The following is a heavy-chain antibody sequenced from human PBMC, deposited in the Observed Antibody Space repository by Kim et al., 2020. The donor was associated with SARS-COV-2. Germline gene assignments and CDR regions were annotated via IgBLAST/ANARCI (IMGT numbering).Heavy chain of an antibody. V-gene: IGHV4-39*01. CDR2: IYYSGST. CDR1: GGSISSSSYY. CDR3: RGEKYYYGMDV. J-gene: IGHJ6*02. Sequence: SETLSLTCTVSGGSISSSSYYWGWIRQPPGKGLEWIGSIYYSGSTYYNPSLKSRVTISVDTSKNQFSLKLSSVTAADTAVYYCRGEKYYYGMDVWGQGTTVTVSS.